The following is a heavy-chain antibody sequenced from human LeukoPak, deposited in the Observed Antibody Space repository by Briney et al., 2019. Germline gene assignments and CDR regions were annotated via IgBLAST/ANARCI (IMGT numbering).Heavy chain of an antibody. J-gene: IGHJ4*02. V-gene: IGHV4-59*08. CDR3: ARRNPTYDYVWGSYLYFDY. CDR1: GGSISSYY. Sequence: SETLSLTCTVSGGSISSYYWSWIRQPPGKGLEWIGYIYYSGSTNYNPSLKSRVTISVDTSKNQFSLKLSSVTAADTAVCYCARRNPTYDYVWGSYLYFDYWGQGTLVTVSS. CDR2: IYYSGST. D-gene: IGHD3-16*02.